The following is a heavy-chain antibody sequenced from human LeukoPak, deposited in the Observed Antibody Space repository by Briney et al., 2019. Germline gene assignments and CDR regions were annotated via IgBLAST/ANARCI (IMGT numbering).Heavy chain of an antibody. D-gene: IGHD3-22*01. CDR1: GYTFTSYA. J-gene: IGHJ3*02. V-gene: IGHV1-3*01. CDR2: INAGNGNT. Sequence: ASVKVSCKASGYTFTSYAMHWVRQAPGQRLEWMGWINAGNGNTKYSQKFQGRVTITRDTSASTAYMELSSLRSDDTAVYYCARGGPYYDSSGYQPTERDDAFDIWGQGTMVTVSS. CDR3: ARGGPYYDSSGYQPTERDDAFDI.